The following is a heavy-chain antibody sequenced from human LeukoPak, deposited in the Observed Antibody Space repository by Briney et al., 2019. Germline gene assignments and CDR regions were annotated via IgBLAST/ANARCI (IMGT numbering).Heavy chain of an antibody. CDR1: GYIFTSYF. CDR2: INPSGGST. D-gene: IGHD3-10*01. V-gene: IGHV1-46*01. Sequence: ASVKVSCKASGYIFTSYFMHWVRQAPGQGLEWMGLINPSGGSTRYAQKFQGRVTMTRDMSTSTVYMELSSLRSEDTAVYYCATEGKMVRGVYTDYWGQGTLVTVSS. CDR3: ATEGKMVRGVYTDY. J-gene: IGHJ4*02.